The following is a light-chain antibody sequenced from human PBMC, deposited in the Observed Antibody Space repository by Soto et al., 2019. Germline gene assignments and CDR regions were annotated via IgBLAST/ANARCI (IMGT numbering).Light chain of an antibody. CDR1: QTVSRMY. CDR2: GAS. CDR3: QQYGSSLFS. V-gene: IGKV3-20*01. J-gene: IGKJ3*01. Sequence: EIVLTQSPVTLSLSPGERATLSCRASQTVSRMYLSWFQQRPGQAPRLLIYGASSRATGIPDRFSGSGSGTDFTLTISRLEPEDLAVYYCQQYGSSLFSFGPGTKVDIK.